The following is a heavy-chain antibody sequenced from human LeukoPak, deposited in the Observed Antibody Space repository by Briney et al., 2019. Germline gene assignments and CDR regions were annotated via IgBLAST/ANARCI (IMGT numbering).Heavy chain of an antibody. CDR3: ARAGRGWLQSPVDY. Sequence: SETLSLTCIVSGGSISSGDYYWSWIRQPPGKGLEWIGYIYYSGSTYYNPSLKSRVTISVDSSKNQFSLKLSSATAADTAVYYCARAGRGWLQSPVDYWGQGTLVTVSS. CDR1: GGSISSGDYY. J-gene: IGHJ4*02. V-gene: IGHV4-30-4*01. D-gene: IGHD5-24*01. CDR2: IYYSGST.